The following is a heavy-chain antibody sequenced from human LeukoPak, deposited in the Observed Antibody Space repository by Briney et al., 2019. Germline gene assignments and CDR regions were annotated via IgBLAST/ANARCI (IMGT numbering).Heavy chain of an antibody. J-gene: IGHJ6*03. V-gene: IGHV4-39*07. Sequence: SETLSLTCNVSGGSISSTNYYWSWIRQPPGKGLEWIGEINHSGSTNYNPSLKSRVTISLDTSKNQFSLKLSSVTAADTAVYYCARLSRSLKVPAAIGSNYYYYYMDVWAKGTTVTVSS. D-gene: IGHD2-2*01. CDR1: GGSISSTNYY. CDR3: ARLSRSLKVPAAIGSNYYYYYMDV. CDR2: INHSGST.